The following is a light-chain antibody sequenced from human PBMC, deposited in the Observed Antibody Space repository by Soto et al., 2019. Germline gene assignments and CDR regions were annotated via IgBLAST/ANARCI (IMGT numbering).Light chain of an antibody. CDR3: QQYGSSQT. J-gene: IGKJ1*01. CDR2: DVS. Sequence: EIVLTQSPGTLSLSPGERATLSCRSSQSVSSSYLAWYQHKPGQAPRLLIYDVSSRATGIPDRFSGSGSGTYFTLSISRLEPEDFAVYYCQQYGSSQTFGQGTKVEIK. CDR1: QSVSSSY. V-gene: IGKV3-20*01.